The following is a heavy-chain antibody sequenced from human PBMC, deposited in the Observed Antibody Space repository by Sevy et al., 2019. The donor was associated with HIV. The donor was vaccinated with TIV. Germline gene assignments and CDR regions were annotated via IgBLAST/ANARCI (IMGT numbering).Heavy chain of an antibody. CDR2: MTPNSGGT. V-gene: IGHV1-2*02. CDR1: GYTFAGYY. J-gene: IGHJ6*02. CDR3: ARGDCSSTSCYYYYGMDV. D-gene: IGHD2-2*01. Sequence: ASVKVSCKASGYTFAGYYMHWVRQAPGQGLEWMGWMTPNSGGTNCAQKFQGRVTMSRDTSISTAYMELSRLRSDDTAVYYCARGDCSSTSCYYYYGMDVWGQGTTVTVSS.